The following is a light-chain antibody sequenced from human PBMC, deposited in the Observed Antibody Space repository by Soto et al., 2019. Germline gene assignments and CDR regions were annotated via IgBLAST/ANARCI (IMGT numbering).Light chain of an antibody. Sequence: EIVLPKSPGTMSLSPGIGATLSCRASQSISSSYLAWYQQRPGQAPRLLIYGASSRATGIPDRFSGSGSGTEFTLTISGLQSDEFAVYYCQKYGSSPRTVGHGNKVDIK. CDR2: GAS. V-gene: IGKV3-20*01. J-gene: IGKJ1*01. CDR1: QSISSSY. CDR3: QKYGSSPRT.